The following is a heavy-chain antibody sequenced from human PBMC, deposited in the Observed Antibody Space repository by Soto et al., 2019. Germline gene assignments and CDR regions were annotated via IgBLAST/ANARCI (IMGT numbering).Heavy chain of an antibody. V-gene: IGHV1-2*02. J-gene: IGHJ5*01. CDR3: ARSSGSYSKWFDS. Sequence: ASVKVSCKTSGYTFTAYYMHWLRQAPGHGLEWLGWTSPRTGGAKYSHKFQGRVSMTRNTSITTAYMELTGLSTDDTAVYYCARSSGSYSKWFDSWGQGTLVTVPS. D-gene: IGHD3-10*01. CDR1: GYTFTAYY. CDR2: TSPRTGGA.